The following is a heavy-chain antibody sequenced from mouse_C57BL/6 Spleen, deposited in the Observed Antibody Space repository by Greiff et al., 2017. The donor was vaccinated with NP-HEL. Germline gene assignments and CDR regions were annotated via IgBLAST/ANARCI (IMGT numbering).Heavy chain of an antibody. CDR2: ISSGGSCT. D-gene: IGHD1-1*01. V-gene: IGHV5-6*01. CDR1: GFTFSSYG. Sequence: EVQLVQSGGDLVKPGASLKLSCAASGFTFSSYGMSWVRQTPDKRLEWVATISSGGSCTYYPDSVKGRFTISRDTATNTLYLQMSSMQSEDTAMYYCAIARYYGSSYGAIDDWGQGTSVTVSS. CDR3: AIARYYGSSYGAIDD. J-gene: IGHJ4*01.